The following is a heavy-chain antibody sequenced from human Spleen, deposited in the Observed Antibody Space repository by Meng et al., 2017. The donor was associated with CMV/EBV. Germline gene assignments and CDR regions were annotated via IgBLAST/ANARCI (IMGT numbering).Heavy chain of an antibody. V-gene: IGHV3-53*01. J-gene: IGHJ4*02. Sequence: GESLKISCAVSGFTVSDNYMTWVRRAPGKGLEWVSLLYSGGSTYYADFVKGRFTISRDSSKNTLFLQMDSLTVEDTAIYYCARGSSRLRVHFDSWGQGTLVTVSS. CDR2: LYSGGST. CDR3: ARGSSRLRVHFDS. D-gene: IGHD2-2*01. CDR1: GFTVSDNY.